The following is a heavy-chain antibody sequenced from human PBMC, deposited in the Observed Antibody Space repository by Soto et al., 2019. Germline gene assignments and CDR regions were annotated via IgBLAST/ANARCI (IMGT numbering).Heavy chain of an antibody. Sequence: SETLSLTCTVTGDSVNSYYWSWMRQPPGKGLECMGYVYYSGSTNYNPSLKSRVTISVDTSKNQISLRLKSVTAADTAVYYCVRAETSGIHYFDYWGQGSLVTVSS. CDR2: VYYSGST. V-gene: IGHV4-59*02. D-gene: IGHD6-13*01. CDR3: VRAETSGIHYFDY. CDR1: GDSVNSYY. J-gene: IGHJ4*02.